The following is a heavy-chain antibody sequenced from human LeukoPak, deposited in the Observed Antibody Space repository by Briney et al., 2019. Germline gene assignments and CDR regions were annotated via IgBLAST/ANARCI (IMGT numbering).Heavy chain of an antibody. J-gene: IGHJ4*02. CDR1: GGSIDSGIYS. Sequence: SETLSLTCSVSGGSIDSGIYSWSWIRQPPGKGLEWIGYIFHTGSTSYNPSLKSRFTISVDRSKNQFSLKLSSVTAADTAMYYCVRDGDYYDSGGYGNIWGQGTLVTVSS. CDR3: VRDGDYYDSGGYGNI. CDR2: IFHTGST. V-gene: IGHV4-30-2*01. D-gene: IGHD3-22*01.